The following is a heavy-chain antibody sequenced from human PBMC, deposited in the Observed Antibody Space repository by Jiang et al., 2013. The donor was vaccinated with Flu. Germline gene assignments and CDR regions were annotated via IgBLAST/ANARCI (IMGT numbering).Heavy chain of an antibody. CDR2: INTGNGFS. D-gene: IGHD4-17*01. CDR1: GYSFTSYT. Sequence: AEVKKPGASVKISCKTSGYSFTSYTLHWVRQAPGQRPEWMGWINTGNGFSKYSQKFQGRVTVTRDTAASTAYMELSSLTSEDTAVYYCAKIVFSIYGDYSAFDIWGQGTMVTVSS. J-gene: IGHJ3*02. CDR3: AKIVFSIYGDYSAFDI. V-gene: IGHV1-3*04.